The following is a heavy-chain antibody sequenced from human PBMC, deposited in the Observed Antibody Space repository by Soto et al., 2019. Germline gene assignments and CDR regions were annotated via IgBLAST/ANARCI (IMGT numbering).Heavy chain of an antibody. D-gene: IGHD6-6*01. CDR3: AHSRPPRLLDY. CDR2: IYWDDDK. Sequence: QITLKESGPTLVKPTQTLTLTCTFSGFSLSTSGVAVGWIRQPPGKALEWLALIYWDDDKRYSSSLKSRLTITKDTAKNHVVLTMTNMDPVDTATYYCAHSRPPRLLDYWGQGTLVTVSS. V-gene: IGHV2-5*02. J-gene: IGHJ4*02. CDR1: GFSLSTSGVA.